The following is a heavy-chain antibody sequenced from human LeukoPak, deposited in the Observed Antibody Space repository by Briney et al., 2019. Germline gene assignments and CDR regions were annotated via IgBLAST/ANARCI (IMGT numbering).Heavy chain of an antibody. V-gene: IGHV1-69*06. D-gene: IGHD5-12*01. Sequence: SVKVSCKASGGTFSSYAISWVRQAPGQGLEWMGGIIPIFGTANYAQKFQGRVTITADKSTSTAYMELSSLGSEDTAVYYCASSSVATSPTFWFDPWGQGTLVTVSS. J-gene: IGHJ5*02. CDR2: IIPIFGTA. CDR3: ASSSVATSPTFWFDP. CDR1: GGTFSSYA.